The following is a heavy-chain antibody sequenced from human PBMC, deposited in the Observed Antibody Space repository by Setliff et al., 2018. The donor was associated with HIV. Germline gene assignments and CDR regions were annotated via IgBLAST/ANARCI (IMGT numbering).Heavy chain of an antibody. V-gene: IGHV1-2*04. CDR2: INLNSGGT. CDR1: GYTFSGYY. Sequence: ASVKVPCKDSGYTFSGYYMHWVRQAPGHGREWMGWINLNSGGTNYAQKFQGWVTMTRDTSIITAYMQLDRMGSDDTAVYYCARGPRGYDSSYYFDYWGQGTLVTVSS. J-gene: IGHJ4*02. D-gene: IGHD3-22*01. CDR3: ARGPRGYDSSYYFDY.